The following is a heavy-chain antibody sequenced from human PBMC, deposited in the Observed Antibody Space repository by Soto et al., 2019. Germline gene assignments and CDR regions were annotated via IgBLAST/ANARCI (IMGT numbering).Heavy chain of an antibody. CDR1: GDSISSYY. Sequence: PSETLSLTCTVSGDSISSYYWSWIRQPPGKGLEWIGYIYYSGSTNYNPSLKSRVTISVDTSKNQFSLKVSSVTAADTAVYYCARSPKGLGNFDYWGQGTLVTVSS. CDR2: IYYSGST. J-gene: IGHJ4*02. CDR3: ARSPKGLGNFDY. V-gene: IGHV4-59*08. D-gene: IGHD3-10*01.